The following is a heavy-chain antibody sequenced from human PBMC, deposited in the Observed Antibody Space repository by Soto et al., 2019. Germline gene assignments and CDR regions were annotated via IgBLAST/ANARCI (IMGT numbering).Heavy chain of an antibody. D-gene: IGHD6-13*01. CDR1: GFTFSDYY. V-gene: IGHV3-11*01. CDR2: ISSSGSTI. CDR3: ARVVGYSSLAVVFDY. Sequence: QVQLVESGGGLVKPGGSLRLSCAASGFTFSDYYMSWIRQAPGKGLEWVSYISSSGSTIYYADSVKGRFTISRDNAKNTRYRQMNRPRAEDTAVQYCARVVGYSSLAVVFDYWGQGTLGTGSS. J-gene: IGHJ4*02.